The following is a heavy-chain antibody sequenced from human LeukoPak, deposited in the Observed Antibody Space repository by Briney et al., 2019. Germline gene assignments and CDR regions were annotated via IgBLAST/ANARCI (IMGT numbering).Heavy chain of an antibody. J-gene: IGHJ5*02. V-gene: IGHV3-21*01. D-gene: IGHD5-24*01. CDR3: ARDRWSMGDGYNMGA. CDR1: GFTFSSYA. Sequence: GGSLRLSCAASGFTFSSYAMSWVRQAPGKGLEWVSSISSSSSYIYYADSVKGRFTISRDNAKNSLYLQMNSLRAEDTAVYYCARDRWSMGDGYNMGAWGQGTLVTVSS. CDR2: ISSSSSYI.